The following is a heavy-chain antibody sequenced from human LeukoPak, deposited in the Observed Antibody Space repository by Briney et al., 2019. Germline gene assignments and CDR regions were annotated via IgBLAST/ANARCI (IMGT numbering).Heavy chain of an antibody. CDR3: ARVERTATPTGGIDY. J-gene: IGHJ4*02. CDR1: GGTCSSYA. V-gene: IGHV1-69*13. Sequence: SVKVSCKASGGTCSSYAISWVRQAPGQGLEWVGGIIPIFGTANYAQKFQGRVTITADESTSTAYMELSSLRSEDTAVYYCARVERTATPTGGIDYWGQGTLVTVSS. D-gene: IGHD1-1*01. CDR2: IIPIFGTA.